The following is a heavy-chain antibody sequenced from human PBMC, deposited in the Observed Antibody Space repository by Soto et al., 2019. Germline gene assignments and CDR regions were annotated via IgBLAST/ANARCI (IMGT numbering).Heavy chain of an antibody. CDR2: ISYDGSNK. V-gene: IGHV3-30-3*01. D-gene: IGHD6-13*01. J-gene: IGHJ4*02. CDR3: ARDEVSSSSWYAPVYFDY. Sequence: QVQLVESGGGVVQPGRSLRLSCAASGFTFSSYAMHWVRQAPGKGLEWVAVISYDGSNKYYADSVKGRFTISRDNSKNTLYLQMNSLRAEDTAVYYCARDEVSSSSWYAPVYFDYWGQGTLVTVSS. CDR1: GFTFSSYA.